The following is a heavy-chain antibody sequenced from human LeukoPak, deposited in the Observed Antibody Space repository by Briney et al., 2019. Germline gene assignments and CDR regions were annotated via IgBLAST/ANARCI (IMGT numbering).Heavy chain of an antibody. CDR1: GFTFSSYW. Sequence: PGGSLRLSCAASGFTFSSYWMSWVRQAPGKGLEWVANIKQDGSEKYYVDSVKGRFTISRDNAKNSLYLQMNSLRAEDTAVYYCARDPLGGQLLQDNWFDPWGPGTLVTVSS. CDR2: IKQDGSEK. J-gene: IGHJ5*02. D-gene: IGHD2-2*01. CDR3: ARDPLGGQLLQDNWFDP. V-gene: IGHV3-7*01.